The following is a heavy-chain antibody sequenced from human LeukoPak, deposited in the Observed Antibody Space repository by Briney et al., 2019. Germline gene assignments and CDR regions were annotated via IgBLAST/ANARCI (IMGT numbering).Heavy chain of an antibody. Sequence: QTRGSLRLSCAASGFTFSTNWMTWVRQAPGKGLEWVANINEDGGGRYYVDSVKGRFTISRDNAKNSVHLQMNSLRAEDTAVYYCARDVALDSSGYYSDYWGQGTLVTVSS. CDR1: GFTFSTNW. CDR3: ARDVALDSSGYYSDY. V-gene: IGHV3-7*01. CDR2: INEDGGGR. J-gene: IGHJ4*02. D-gene: IGHD3-22*01.